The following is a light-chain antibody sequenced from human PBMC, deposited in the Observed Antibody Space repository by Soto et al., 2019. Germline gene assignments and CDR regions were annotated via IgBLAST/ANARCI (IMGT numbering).Light chain of an antibody. CDR2: AAS. J-gene: IGKJ4*01. Sequence: EIVLTQSPGTLSLSPGERATLSCRASQSVSSYLTWYQQKPGQAPRLLIYAASKRATGVPARFSGSGFGTDYTLTISSLEPEDFAVYYCQQRSNWLTFGGGTKVQIK. V-gene: IGKV3-11*01. CDR3: QQRSNWLT. CDR1: QSVSSY.